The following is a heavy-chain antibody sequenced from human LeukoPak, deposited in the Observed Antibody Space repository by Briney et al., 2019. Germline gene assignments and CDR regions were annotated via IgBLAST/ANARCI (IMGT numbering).Heavy chain of an antibody. CDR2: INSDGSSP. CDR1: GFTFSSYW. J-gene: IGHJ4*02. CDR3: ARGDDILTGYDIDY. D-gene: IGHD3-9*01. Sequence: QPGGSLRLSCAASGFTFSSYWMHWVRQAPGKGLVWVSRINSDGSSPSYADSVKGRFTISRDNAKNTLYLQMNSLRAEDTAVYYCARGDDILTGYDIDYWGQGTLVTVSS. V-gene: IGHV3-74*01.